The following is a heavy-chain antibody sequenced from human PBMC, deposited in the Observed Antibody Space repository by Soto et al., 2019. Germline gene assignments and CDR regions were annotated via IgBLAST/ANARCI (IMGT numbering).Heavy chain of an antibody. CDR2: ITGDGGST. J-gene: IGHJ6*03. Sequence: GGSLRLSCTASGFAFSGYAMSWVRQGPGKGLEWVSSITGDGGSTNYADSVKGRFTISRDNSKNTLFLQMHSLRAEDTAVYYCAKGLTFLYYYYMDVWVNGTTVTVSS. CDR1: GFAFSGYA. D-gene: IGHD7-27*01. V-gene: IGHV3-23*01. CDR3: AKGLTFLYYYYMDV.